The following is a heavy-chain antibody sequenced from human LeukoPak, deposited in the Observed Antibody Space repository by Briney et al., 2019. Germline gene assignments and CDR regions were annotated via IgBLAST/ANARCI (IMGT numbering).Heavy chain of an antibody. D-gene: IGHD6-19*01. CDR1: GLTVSNHW. CDR2: ISSSSSYI. V-gene: IGHV3-21*04. CDR3: AKASYTGSGPLDY. Sequence: GGSLRLSCVASGLTVSNHWMSWVRQAPGKGLEWVSSISSSSSYIYYADSVKGRFTISRDNAKNTLYLQMNSLRAEDTAVYYCAKASYTGSGPLDYWGQGTLVTVSS. J-gene: IGHJ4*02.